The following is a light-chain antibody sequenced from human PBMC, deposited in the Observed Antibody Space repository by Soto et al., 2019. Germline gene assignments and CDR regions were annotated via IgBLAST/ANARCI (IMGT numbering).Light chain of an antibody. CDR2: EVT. J-gene: IGLJ1*01. Sequence: QSALTQPASVSGSPGQSITISCTGTSSDVGGYNYVSWYQQHPDKAPKLMIYEVTNRPSGVSFRFSGSKSGNTASLTISGLQHEDEADYYCSSYTSTSTLYVFGTGTKVTVL. V-gene: IGLV2-14*01. CDR1: SSDVGGYNY. CDR3: SSYTSTSTLYV.